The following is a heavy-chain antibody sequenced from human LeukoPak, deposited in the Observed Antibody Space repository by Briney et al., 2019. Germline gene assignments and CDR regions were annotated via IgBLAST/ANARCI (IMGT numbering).Heavy chain of an antibody. CDR2: INPSGST. V-gene: IGHV4-34*01. CDR1: GGSFSGYY. Sequence: SETLSLTCALYGGSFSGYYWTWIRHSPGKGLEWIGEINPSGSTYYSPSLKGPLNISRGTSKNQFSLRLSSVTDADAAVYYCARGRQEISMIVVVMTAVSYYLDVWGKGTTVAVS. CDR3: ARGRQEISMIVVVMTAVSYYLDV. J-gene: IGHJ6*03. D-gene: IGHD3-22*01.